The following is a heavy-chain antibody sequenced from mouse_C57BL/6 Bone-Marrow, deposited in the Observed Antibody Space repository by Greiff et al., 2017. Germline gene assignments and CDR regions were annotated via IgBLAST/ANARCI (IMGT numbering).Heavy chain of an antibody. CDR2: ISYDGSN. D-gene: IGHD2-4*01. J-gene: IGHJ2*01. CDR1: GYSITSGYY. V-gene: IGHV3-6*01. CDR3: ARTMITTGYYFDY. Sequence: DVKLVESGPGLVKPSQSLSLTCSVTGYSITSGYYWNWIRQFPGNKLEWMGYISYDGSNNYNPSLKNRISITRDTSKNQFFLKLNSVTTEDTATYYCARTMITTGYYFDYWGQGTTLTVSS.